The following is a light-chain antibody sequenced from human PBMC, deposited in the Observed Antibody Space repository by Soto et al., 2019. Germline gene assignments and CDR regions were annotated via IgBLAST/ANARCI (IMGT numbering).Light chain of an antibody. CDR3: QQADEVPLT. CDR2: ATS. CDR1: EVINTW. J-gene: IGKJ4*01. Sequence: DIQMTQSPSSVSASVGARVTITCRASEVINTWLAWYQQKPRTAPKLLTYATSSLQVGVSPRFTSGPSGTDVTLPINSLQPEESATSYCQQADEVPLTFGGGTKVEIK. V-gene: IGKV1D-12*01.